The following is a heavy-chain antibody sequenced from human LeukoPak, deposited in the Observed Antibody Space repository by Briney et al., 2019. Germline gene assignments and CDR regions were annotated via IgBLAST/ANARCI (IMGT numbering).Heavy chain of an antibody. J-gene: IGHJ4*02. CDR2: MNPNSGNT. Sequence: GASVKVSCKASGYTFTSYDINWVRQATGQGLEWMGWMNPNSGNTGYVQKFQGRVTMTRNTSISTAYMELSSLRSEDTAVYYCASLRWDAPEPQKLITTPKIVHRPSLWGQGTLVTVSS. D-gene: IGHD1-14*01. CDR1: GYTFTSYD. CDR3: ASLRWDAPEPQKLITTPKIVHRPSL. V-gene: IGHV1-8*01.